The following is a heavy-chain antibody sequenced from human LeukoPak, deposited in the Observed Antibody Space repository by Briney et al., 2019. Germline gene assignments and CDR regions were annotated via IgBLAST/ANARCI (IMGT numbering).Heavy chain of an antibody. Sequence: GGSLRLSCAASGFTFSSYTMNWVRQAPGKGLEWVSSIGSSGTYIYYADSVKGRFTISRDNSKNTLYLQMDSLRAEDTAVYYCAKDLGDDYEPFDPWGQGTLVTVSS. CDR2: IGSSGTYI. CDR1: GFTFSSYT. D-gene: IGHD5-24*01. CDR3: AKDLGDDYEPFDP. J-gene: IGHJ5*02. V-gene: IGHV3-21*04.